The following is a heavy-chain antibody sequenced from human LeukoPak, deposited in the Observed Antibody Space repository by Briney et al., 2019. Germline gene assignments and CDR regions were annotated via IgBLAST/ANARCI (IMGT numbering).Heavy chain of an antibody. V-gene: IGHV1-3*01. CDR2: INAGNGNT. J-gene: IGHJ4*02. Sequence: VASVKVSCTASVYTFTSYAMHWVRQAPGQRVEAMGWINAGNGNTKYSQTFQARVTITRDTSASTAYMELSSLRPEHTAVYYCARDPGYSGYDFYFDDWGQGTLVTVSS. D-gene: IGHD5-12*01. CDR1: VYTFTSYA. CDR3: ARDPGYSGYDFYFDD.